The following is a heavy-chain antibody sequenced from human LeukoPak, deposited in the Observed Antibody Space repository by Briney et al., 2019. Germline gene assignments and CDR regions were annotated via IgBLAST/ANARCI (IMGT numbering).Heavy chain of an antibody. CDR1: GDSISSSSNY. CDR2: IYYSGST. V-gene: IGHV4-39*07. J-gene: IGHJ3*02. D-gene: IGHD3-16*02. CDR3: AREYDYVWGSYRYTGRAFDI. Sequence: PSETLSLTCTVSGDSISSSSNYWAWIRQPPGKGLEWIESIYYSGSTYYNPSLKSRVTISVDTSKSQFSLKLSSVTAADTAVYYCAREYDYVWGSYRYTGRAFDIWGQGTMVTVSS.